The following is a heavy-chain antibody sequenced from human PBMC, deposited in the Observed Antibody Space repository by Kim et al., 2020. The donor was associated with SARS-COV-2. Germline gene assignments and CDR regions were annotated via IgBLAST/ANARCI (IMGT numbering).Heavy chain of an antibody. CDR2: INHSGST. CDR1: GGSFSGYY. D-gene: IGHD3-16*01. V-gene: IGHV4-34*01. J-gene: IGHJ6*02. CDR3: ARLQGVGYTFGGVKGGMDV. Sequence: SETLSLTCAVYGGSFSGYYWSWIRQPPGKGLEWIGEINHSGSTNYNPSLKSRVTISVDTSKNQFSLKLSSVTAADTAVYYCARLQGVGYTFGGVKGGMDVWGQGTTVTVSS.